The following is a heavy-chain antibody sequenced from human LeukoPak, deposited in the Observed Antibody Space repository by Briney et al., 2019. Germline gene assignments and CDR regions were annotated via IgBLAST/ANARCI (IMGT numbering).Heavy chain of an antibody. V-gene: IGHV5-51*01. Sequence: GESLKISCKGSGYSFTSYWIGWVRQMPGKGLEWMGIIYPGDSDTRYSPSFQGQVTISADKSISTAYLQWSSLKASDTPMYYCARRWATTRDAFDIWGQGTMVTVSS. CDR3: ARRWATTRDAFDI. CDR1: GYSFTSYW. J-gene: IGHJ3*02. CDR2: IYPGDSDT. D-gene: IGHD1-1*01.